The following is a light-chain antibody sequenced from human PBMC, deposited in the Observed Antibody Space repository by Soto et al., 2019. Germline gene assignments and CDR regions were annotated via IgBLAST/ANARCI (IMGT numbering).Light chain of an antibody. Sequence: DIQMTQSPSSLSASVGDRVTITCRASQSISSYLNWYQQKPGKAPKLLIYAASSLQSGVPSRFSGSGSGTDFTPTISSLQPEDFATYYCQQSYSPRTFGQGTKVEIK. CDR1: QSISSY. J-gene: IGKJ1*01. CDR2: AAS. V-gene: IGKV1-39*01. CDR3: QQSYSPRT.